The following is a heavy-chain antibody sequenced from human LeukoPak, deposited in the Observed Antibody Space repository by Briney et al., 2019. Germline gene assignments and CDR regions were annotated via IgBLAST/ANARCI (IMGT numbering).Heavy chain of an antibody. CDR3: ARGGVVYPDSFDI. J-gene: IGHJ3*02. Sequence: GGSLRLSCAASGFTVSSSYMNWVRQAPGKGLEWVSLIFSGGGTYYADSVKGRFTISRDNSKDTLFLQMNSLRAEDTAVYYCARGGVVYPDSFDIWGRGTMVTVSS. CDR1: GFTVSSSY. D-gene: IGHD2-15*01. CDR2: IFSGGGT. V-gene: IGHV3-66*01.